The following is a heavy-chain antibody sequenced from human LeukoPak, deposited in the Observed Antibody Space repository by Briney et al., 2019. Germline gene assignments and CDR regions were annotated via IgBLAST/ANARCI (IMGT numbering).Heavy chain of an antibody. CDR3: ARGIAAAGPGGCILFDP. CDR2: IIPIIGIA. Sequence: SVKLSCKASGGTFSIYAISWVRQAPGQGLEWMGRIIPIIGIANYAQKFQGRVTITADKSTSTAYMDLSSLRSEDTAVYYCARGIAAAGPGGCILFDPWGEGTLVTVSS. D-gene: IGHD6-13*01. CDR1: GGTFSIYA. V-gene: IGHV1-69*04. J-gene: IGHJ5*02.